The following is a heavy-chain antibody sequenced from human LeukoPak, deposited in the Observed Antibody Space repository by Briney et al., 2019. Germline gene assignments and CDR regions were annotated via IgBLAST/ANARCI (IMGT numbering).Heavy chain of an antibody. J-gene: IGHJ4*02. Sequence: SETLSLTCAVYGGSFSGYYWSWIRQPPGKGLEWIGEINHSGSTNYNPSLKGRVTISVDTSKNQYSLKLSSVTAADTAVYYCARGRRDRYCSSTSCSGMDYWGQGTLVTVSS. CDR3: ARGRRDRYCSSTSCSGMDY. CDR2: INHSGST. CDR1: GGSFSGYY. D-gene: IGHD2-2*01. V-gene: IGHV4-34*01.